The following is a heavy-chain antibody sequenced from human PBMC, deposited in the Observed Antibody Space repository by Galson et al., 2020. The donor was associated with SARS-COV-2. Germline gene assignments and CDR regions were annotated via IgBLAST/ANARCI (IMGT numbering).Heavy chain of an antibody. V-gene: IGHV2-70*13. CDR2: IDWNNDK. CDR3: ARIVRYTTYDFGFGLDF. CDR1: GFSLTTRGMC. Sequence: SGPTLVKPTQTVTLTCSFSGFSLTTRGMCVSWIRQPPGKALEWLALIDWNNDKYYSTSLKTRLTISKDTSKHQVVLTMTKMDPVDTATYYCARIVRYTTYDFGFGLDFWGQGAPVTVSS. D-gene: IGHD5-12*01. J-gene: IGHJ4*02.